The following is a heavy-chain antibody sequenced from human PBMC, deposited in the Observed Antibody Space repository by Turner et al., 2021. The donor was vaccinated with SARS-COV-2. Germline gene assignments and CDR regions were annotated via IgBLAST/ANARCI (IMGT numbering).Heavy chain of an antibody. V-gene: IGHV3-74*01. CDR1: GFTFSNYL. CDR2: INSGGSDA. CDR3: TRDRNRGMDV. J-gene: IGHJ6*02. Sequence: EVQLLESVAGLVQLGWFLRLSCAVSGFTFSNYLMYWVRHGPGKGLVWVSRINSGGSDATYADSVKGRFTSSRDNAKNSVAMQMSSLRVEDTALYFCTRDRNRGMDVWGQGTTVIGSS.